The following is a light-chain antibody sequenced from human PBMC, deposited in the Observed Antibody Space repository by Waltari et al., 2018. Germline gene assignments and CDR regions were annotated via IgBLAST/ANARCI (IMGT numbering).Light chain of an antibody. CDR2: GKN. V-gene: IGLV3-19*01. CDR3: NSRDSSGNYV. CDR1: SLRSYY. J-gene: IGLJ1*01. Sequence: SSELTQDPAVSVALGQTVRLPCQADSLRSYYASWYQQRPGQAPALVFYGKNNRPSGIPDRYSGSSSGNTGSLTITGAQAEDEADYYCNSRDSSGNYVFGTGTRVTVL.